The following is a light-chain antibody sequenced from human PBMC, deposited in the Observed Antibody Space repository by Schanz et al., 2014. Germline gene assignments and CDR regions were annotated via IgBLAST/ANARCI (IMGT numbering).Light chain of an antibody. CDR2: SAS. Sequence: DIQMTQSPSSLSASVGDRVTITCRASQSVSTHLSWYQQKPGKAPTLLIYSASSLETGAPSRFSGGGSGTDFTLTISSLQSEDFATYYCQQYVSSSNTFGQGTKLEIK. V-gene: IGKV1-39*01. CDR1: QSVSTH. J-gene: IGKJ2*01. CDR3: QQYVSSSNT.